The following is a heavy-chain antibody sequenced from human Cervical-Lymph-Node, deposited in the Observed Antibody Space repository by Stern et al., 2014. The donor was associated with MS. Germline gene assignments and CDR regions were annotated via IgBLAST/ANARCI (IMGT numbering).Heavy chain of an antibody. CDR2: INPNSGGT. CDR3: ARGGGYSYSTLDY. D-gene: IGHD3-10*01. V-gene: IGHV1-2*02. Sequence: VQLVESGAEVKKPGASVKVSCKASAYTITDYYTHWVRQAPGHGLEWMGWINPNSGGTYSAQKVQGRLTMTRATSISTAYMELSSLRSDDTAVYYCARGGGYSYSTLDYWGQGTQVTVSS. J-gene: IGHJ4*02. CDR1: AYTITDYY.